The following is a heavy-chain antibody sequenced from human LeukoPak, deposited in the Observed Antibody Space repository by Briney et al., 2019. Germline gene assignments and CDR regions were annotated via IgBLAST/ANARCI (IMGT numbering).Heavy chain of an antibody. Sequence: GGSLRLSCVASGFTFSSYWMSWVRQAPGKGLEWVAHINQDGSDKSYVDAVRGRFTIFRDNAKNSLYLQMNSLRAEDTAMCHCTRYHRPRPGEWFDPWGQGTLVTVSS. CDR1: GFTFSSYW. CDR2: INQDGSDK. V-gene: IGHV3-7*03. J-gene: IGHJ5*02. CDR3: TRYHRPRPGEWFDP. D-gene: IGHD6-6*01.